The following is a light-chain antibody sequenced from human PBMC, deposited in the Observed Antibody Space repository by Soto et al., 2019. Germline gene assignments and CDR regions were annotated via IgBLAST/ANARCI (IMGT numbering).Light chain of an antibody. J-gene: IGKJ2*01. CDR1: QSVLHSSNNKNY. Sequence: DIVMTQSPDSLAVSLGERATINCKSSQSVLHSSNNKNYLAWYQQKPRQPPKLLIYWASSRDSGVPDRFSGSGSGTYFTLTISSLQAEDVAVYYCQHYYTPPYTFGQGTKVEIK. CDR2: WAS. CDR3: QHYYTPPYT. V-gene: IGKV4-1*01.